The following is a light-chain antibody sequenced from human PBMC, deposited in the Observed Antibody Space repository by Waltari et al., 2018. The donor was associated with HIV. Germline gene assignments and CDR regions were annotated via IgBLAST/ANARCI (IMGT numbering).Light chain of an antibody. CDR2: RVN. CDR1: SANVGNT. CDR3: AAWDDILSGWV. J-gene: IGLJ3*02. V-gene: IGLV1-47*01. Sequence: QSVLTQPPSASGTPGQRVTISCSGSSANVGNTVYWYQQLPGTAPKVLIYRVNHGPAGVPDRCSGSRSGTSAFLDVSGLRSEEEANYFCAAWDDILSGWVFGGGTKLTVL.